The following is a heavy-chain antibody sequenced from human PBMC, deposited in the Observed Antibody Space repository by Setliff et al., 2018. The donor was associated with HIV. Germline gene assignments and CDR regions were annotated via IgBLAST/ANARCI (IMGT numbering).Heavy chain of an antibody. CDR2: SYHTGSK. V-gene: IGHV4-38-2*01. J-gene: IGHJ5*02. CDR3: ARNHYYGSGKNRWFDP. D-gene: IGHD3-10*01. Sequence: SETLSLTCAVYGYPIDSGFYWGWIRQTPGKGLEWIASSYHTGSKYYNPSLKRRVTISVDTSKNQFSLKLTPVTAADTAVYYCARNHYYGSGKNRWFDPWGQGMLVTVSS. CDR1: GYPIDSGFY.